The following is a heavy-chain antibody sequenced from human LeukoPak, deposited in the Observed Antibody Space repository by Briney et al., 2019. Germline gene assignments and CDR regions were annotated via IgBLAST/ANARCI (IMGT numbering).Heavy chain of an antibody. V-gene: IGHV1-18*01. J-gene: IGHJ4*02. Sequence: ASVKVSCKASDYTCTSYGISWVRQAPGQGLEWMGWISAYNGNTNYAQKLQGRVTMTTDTSTSTAYMELRSLGSDDTAVYYCARGGEWELLPGDFDYWGQGTLVTVSS. CDR2: ISAYNGNT. D-gene: IGHD1-26*01. CDR3: ARGGEWELLPGDFDY. CDR1: DYTCTSYG.